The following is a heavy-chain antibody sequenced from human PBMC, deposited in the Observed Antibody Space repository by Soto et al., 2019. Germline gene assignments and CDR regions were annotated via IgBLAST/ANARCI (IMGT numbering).Heavy chain of an antibody. Sequence: GESLKISCKGSGYSFTSYWIGWVRQMPGKGLEWMGIIYPGDSDTRYSPSFQGQVTISADKSISTAYLQWSSLKASDTAMYYCARHTHYDSSGYDWFDPWGQGTLVTVS. V-gene: IGHV5-51*01. D-gene: IGHD3-22*01. CDR3: ARHTHYDSSGYDWFDP. CDR2: IYPGDSDT. CDR1: GYSFTSYW. J-gene: IGHJ5*02.